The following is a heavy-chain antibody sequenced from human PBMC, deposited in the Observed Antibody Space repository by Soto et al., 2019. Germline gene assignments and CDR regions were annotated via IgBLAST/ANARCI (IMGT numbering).Heavy chain of an antibody. D-gene: IGHD1-1*01. V-gene: IGHV2-5*02. CDR1: GFSLSTSEVG. CDR3: AHSSHATLALDY. J-gene: IGHJ4*02. CDR2: IYWADDK. Sequence: SVPTLVNPTQTLTLTCTFSGFSLSTSEVGVGWIRQPPGKALEWLALIYWADDKRYSPSLKNRLSITKDTSKNQVVLTMTNVDPVDTATYFCAHSSHATLALDYWGQGTLVTVSS.